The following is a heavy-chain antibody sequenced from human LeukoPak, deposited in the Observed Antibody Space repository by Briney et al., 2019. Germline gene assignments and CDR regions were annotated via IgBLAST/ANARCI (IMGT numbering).Heavy chain of an antibody. Sequence: SETLSLTCTVSGGSISSYYWSWIRQPPGKGLEWIGYIYYSGSTNYNPPLKSRVTISVDTSKSQFSLKLSSVTAADTAVYYCARDRGIAVASTGWFDPWGQGTLVTVSS. J-gene: IGHJ5*02. V-gene: IGHV4-59*01. CDR1: GGSISSYY. CDR2: IYYSGST. CDR3: ARDRGIAVASTGWFDP. D-gene: IGHD6-19*01.